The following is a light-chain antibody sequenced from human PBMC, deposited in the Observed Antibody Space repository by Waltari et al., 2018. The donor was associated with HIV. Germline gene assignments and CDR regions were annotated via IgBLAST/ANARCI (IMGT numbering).Light chain of an antibody. J-gene: IGKJ1*01. Sequence: EIVLTQSPDTLSLSPGERATLSCRASQSVNSNFLAWYQQKPGPAPRLLIYSASSRATHIPDRFSGSGSGADVTLTIARLETEDFAVYDCQQYGSSPRTFGQGTKVELK. V-gene: IGKV3-20*01. CDR3: QQYGSSPRT. CDR2: SAS. CDR1: QSVNSNF.